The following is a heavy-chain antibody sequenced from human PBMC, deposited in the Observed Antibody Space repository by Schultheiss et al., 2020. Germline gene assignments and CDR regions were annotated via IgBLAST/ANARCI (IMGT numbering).Heavy chain of an antibody. CDR1: GFSFNTYD. CDR3: AKDAGYSYGPGEVDY. J-gene: IGHJ4*02. V-gene: IGHV3-NL1*01. Sequence: GGSLRLSCAASGFSFNTYDMNWVRQAPGKGLEWVSFINGGGVVSYGDSVKGRFTISRDNSKNTLYLQMNSLRAEDTALYYCAKDAGYSYGPGEVDYWGQGTLVTVSS. D-gene: IGHD5-18*01. CDR2: INGGGVV.